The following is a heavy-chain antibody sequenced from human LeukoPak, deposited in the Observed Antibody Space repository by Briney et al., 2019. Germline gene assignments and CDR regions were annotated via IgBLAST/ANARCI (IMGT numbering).Heavy chain of an antibody. CDR2: ISNSGSTI. CDR3: ARSPTGSGWYYFDY. V-gene: IGHV3-48*03. J-gene: IGHJ4*02. Sequence: PWGSLRLSCAASGFTFSSYEMNGVRQSPGKGLEWISYISNSGSTIYYADSVKGRFTISRDNAKNSLYLQMNSLRAEDTAVYYCARSPTGSGWYYFDYWGQGTLVTVSS. D-gene: IGHD6-19*01. CDR1: GFTFSSYE.